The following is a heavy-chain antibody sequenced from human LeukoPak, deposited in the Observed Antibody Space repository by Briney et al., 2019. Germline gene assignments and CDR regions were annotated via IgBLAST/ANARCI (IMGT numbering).Heavy chain of an antibody. CDR3: ARVQKWPPGDWFDP. CDR1: GGSISSSSYY. J-gene: IGHJ5*02. CDR2: IYYSGRN. Sequence: SETLSLTCFVSGGSISSSSYYWGWIRQPPGKGLEWIGSIYYSGRNNYNPSLKSRVTMSVDTFNNQFSLKVSSVTAADTAVYYCARVQKWPPGDWFDPWGQGTLVTVSS. D-gene: IGHD5-12*01. V-gene: IGHV4-39*07.